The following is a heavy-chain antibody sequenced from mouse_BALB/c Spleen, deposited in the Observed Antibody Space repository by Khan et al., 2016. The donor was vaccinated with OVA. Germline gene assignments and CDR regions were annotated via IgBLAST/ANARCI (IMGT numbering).Heavy chain of an antibody. CDR1: GYSITSDYA. CDR3: ARSVTITTVVATDFDY. J-gene: IGHJ2*01. Sequence: VQLKQSGPGLVKPSQSLSLTCTVTGYSITSDYAWNWIRQFPGNKLEWMGYISYSGRTSYNPSLKSRLSITRDPSQNQFFLQLNSVTTEDTAPYYCARSVTITTVVATDFDYWGQGTTLTVSS. CDR2: ISYSGRT. D-gene: IGHD1-1*01. V-gene: IGHV3-2*02.